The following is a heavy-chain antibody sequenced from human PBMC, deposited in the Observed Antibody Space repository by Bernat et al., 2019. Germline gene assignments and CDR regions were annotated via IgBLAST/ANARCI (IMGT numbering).Heavy chain of an antibody. Sequence: QVQLVESGGGVVQPGRSLRLSCAASGFTFSTYGMHWVRQAQGKGLEWVAVIWYDGSNKYYAASVKGRFTISKDNSKNTLSLEMNSLGAEDTAVYYCARDRAVTHLDYWGQGTLVTVSS. V-gene: IGHV3-33*01. CDR1: GFTFSTYG. D-gene: IGHD4-23*01. CDR3: ARDRAVTHLDY. J-gene: IGHJ4*02. CDR2: IWYDGSNK.